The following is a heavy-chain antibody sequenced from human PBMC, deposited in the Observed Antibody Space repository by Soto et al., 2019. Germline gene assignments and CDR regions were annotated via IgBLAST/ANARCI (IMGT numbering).Heavy chain of an antibody. Sequence: DVQLVESGGALVQPGGSLRLSCAASGFRFSSYSMNWVRQAPGKGLEWVSYIDHSSSSTHYADSVKGRFTISRDNAKDSLFLQMNSLRVEDTAVYYCAVGLVVARGYFDLWGRGTLVTVSS. J-gene: IGHJ2*01. CDR1: GFRFSSYS. CDR2: IDHSSSST. CDR3: AVGLVVARGYFDL. D-gene: IGHD5-12*01. V-gene: IGHV3-48*04.